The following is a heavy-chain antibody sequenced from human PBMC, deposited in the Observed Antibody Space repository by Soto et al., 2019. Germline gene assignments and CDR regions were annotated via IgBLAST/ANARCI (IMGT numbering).Heavy chain of an antibody. CDR1: GGSISSYY. CDR2: IYYSGST. CDR3: ARESVSGLREDYFDY. J-gene: IGHJ4*02. V-gene: IGHV4-59*01. Sequence: SATLSITCTGSGGSISSYYWSWIRQPPGKGLEWIGYIYYSGSTNYNPSLKSRVTISVDTSKNQFSLKLSSVTAADTAVYYCARESVSGLREDYFDYWGQGTLVTVSS. D-gene: IGHD4-17*01.